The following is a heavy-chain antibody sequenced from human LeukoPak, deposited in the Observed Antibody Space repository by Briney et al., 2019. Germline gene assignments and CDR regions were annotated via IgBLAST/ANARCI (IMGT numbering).Heavy chain of an antibody. CDR2: ISSNGGST. CDR1: GFTFSSYA. V-gene: IGHV3-64*01. Sequence: GGSLRLSCAASGFTFSSYAMHWVRQAPGKGLEYVSAISSNGGSTYYANSVKGRFTISRDNSKNTLYLQMGSLRAEDMAVYYCAKLVAAAGPTLFDYWGQGTLVTVSS. D-gene: IGHD6-13*01. J-gene: IGHJ4*02. CDR3: AKLVAAAGPTLFDY.